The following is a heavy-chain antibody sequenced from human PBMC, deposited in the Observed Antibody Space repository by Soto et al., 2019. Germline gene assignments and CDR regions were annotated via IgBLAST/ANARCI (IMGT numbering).Heavy chain of an antibody. CDR1: GFTFSSYA. D-gene: IGHD3-10*01. CDR3: AKGWFGEFEYYYYYGMDV. Sequence: GGSLRLSCAASGFTFSSYAMSWVRQAPGKGLEWVSAISGSGGSTYYADSVKGRFTISRDNSKNTLYLQMNSLRAEDTAVYYCAKGWFGEFEYYYYYGMDVWGQGTTVTVSS. CDR2: ISGSGGST. V-gene: IGHV3-23*01. J-gene: IGHJ6*02.